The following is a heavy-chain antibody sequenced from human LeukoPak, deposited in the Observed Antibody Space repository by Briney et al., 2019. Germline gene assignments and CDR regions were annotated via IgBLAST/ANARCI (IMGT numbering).Heavy chain of an antibody. CDR1: GFTFSNYT. CDR2: ISSSRSYI. D-gene: IGHD1-14*01. J-gene: IGHJ4*02. CDR3: AREYMGLYYFDY. Sequence: SGGSLRLSCAASGFTFSNYTMNWVRQAPGKGLEWVSSISSSRSYIYYADSVKGRFTISRDNAKNSLYLQMNSLRAEDTAVYYCAREYMGLYYFDYWGQGTLVTVSS. V-gene: IGHV3-21*01.